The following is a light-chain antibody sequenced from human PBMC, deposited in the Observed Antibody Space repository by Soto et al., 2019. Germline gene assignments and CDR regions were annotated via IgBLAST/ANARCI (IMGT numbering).Light chain of an antibody. CDR2: EVS. CDR1: SSDVGGYNY. CDR3: SSYTTSSTLV. J-gene: IGLJ3*02. V-gene: IGLV2-14*01. Sequence: QSVLTQPASVSGAPGQSITISCTGTSSDVGGYNYVSWYQQHPGKVPKLMIYEVSNRPSGISTRFSASKSGNTASLTISGLQAEDEADYYCSSYTTSSTLVFGGGTKLTVL.